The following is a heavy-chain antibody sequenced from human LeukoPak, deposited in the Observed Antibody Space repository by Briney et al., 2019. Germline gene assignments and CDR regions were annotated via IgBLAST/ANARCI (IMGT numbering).Heavy chain of an antibody. D-gene: IGHD6-13*01. CDR1: GFTFDDYA. CDR3: AKVYLAAAVFGGFDP. J-gene: IGHJ5*02. CDR2: ISWNSGSI. V-gene: IGHV3-9*01. Sequence: PPGGSLRLSCAASGFTFDDYAMHWVRQAPGKGLGWVSGISWNSGSIGYADSVKGRFTISRDNAKNSLYLQMNSLRAEDTALYYCAKVYLAAAVFGGFDPWGQGTLVTVSS.